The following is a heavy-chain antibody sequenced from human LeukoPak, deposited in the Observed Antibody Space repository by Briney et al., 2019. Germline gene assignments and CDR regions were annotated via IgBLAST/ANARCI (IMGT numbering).Heavy chain of an antibody. CDR1: GGSVSSGSYY. J-gene: IGHJ6*02. CDR2: LYYSGST. Sequence: PSETLSLTCTVSGGSVSSGSYYWSWIREPPGKELEWIGYLYYSGSTNYNPSLKSRVTISVDTSKNQFSLKLSSVTAADTAVYYCARVPDYYGSGSYSSNYYYYYGMDVWGQGTTVTVSS. V-gene: IGHV4-61*01. CDR3: ARVPDYYGSGSYSSNYYYYYGMDV. D-gene: IGHD3-10*01.